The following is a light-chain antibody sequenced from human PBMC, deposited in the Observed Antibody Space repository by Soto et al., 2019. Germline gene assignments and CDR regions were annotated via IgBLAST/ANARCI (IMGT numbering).Light chain of an antibody. V-gene: IGLV2-23*01. CDR3: CSSSDTTTRV. CDR2: EGT. CDR1: SSAVGSYNL. Sequence: QSALTQPASVSGSPGQSLTISCTGTSSAVGSYNLVSWYQQSPGKAPKLIIYEGTKRPSGVSNRFSGSQSGNTASLTISGLQAEDEADYYCCSSSDTTTRVFGGGTKLTVL. J-gene: IGLJ3*02.